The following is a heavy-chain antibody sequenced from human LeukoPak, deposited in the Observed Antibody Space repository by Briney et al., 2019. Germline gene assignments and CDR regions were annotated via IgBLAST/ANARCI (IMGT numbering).Heavy chain of an antibody. CDR1: SYTFTRYG. Sequence: GASVKVSCKASSYTFTRYGISWVRQAPGQGLEWMGWISAYNGNTNYAQKLQGRVTMTTDTSTSTAYMELRSLRSDDTAVYYCARDSQALRYFDWLAYWGQGTLVTVSS. J-gene: IGHJ4*02. CDR2: ISAYNGNT. CDR3: ARDSQALRYFDWLAY. D-gene: IGHD3-9*01. V-gene: IGHV1-18*01.